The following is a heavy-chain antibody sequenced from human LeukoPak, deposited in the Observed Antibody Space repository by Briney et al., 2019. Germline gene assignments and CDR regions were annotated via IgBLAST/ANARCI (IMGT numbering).Heavy chain of an antibody. V-gene: IGHV3-23*01. Sequence: GGSPRLSCAASGFTFSSYAITWVRQAPGMGLEWVSAISGSGGGTYYADSVKGRFTISRDNSKNTLFLQMSSLRAEDTAVYYCARESGTTETSCFDYWGQGTLVTVSS. CDR2: ISGSGGGT. CDR1: GFTFSSYA. J-gene: IGHJ4*02. D-gene: IGHD1-1*01. CDR3: ARESGTTETSCFDY.